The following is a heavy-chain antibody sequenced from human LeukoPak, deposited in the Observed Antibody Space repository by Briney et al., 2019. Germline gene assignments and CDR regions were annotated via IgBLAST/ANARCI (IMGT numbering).Heavy chain of an antibody. D-gene: IGHD2-2*01. J-gene: IGHJ6*02. Sequence: ASVKVSCKASGYTFTSYDINWVRQATGQGLEWMGWMNPNSGNIGYAQKFQGRVTMTRNTSISTAYMELSSLRSEDTAVYYCARVGGYCSSTSCYWADYRGYYGMDVWGQGTTVTVSS. V-gene: IGHV1-8*01. CDR1: GYTFTSYD. CDR2: MNPNSGNI. CDR3: ARVGGYCSSTSCYWADYRGYYGMDV.